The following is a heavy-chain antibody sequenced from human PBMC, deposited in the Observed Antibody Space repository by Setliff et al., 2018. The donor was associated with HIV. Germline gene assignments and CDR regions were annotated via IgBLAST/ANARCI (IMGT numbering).Heavy chain of an antibody. J-gene: IGHJ4*02. Sequence: GGSLRPSCAASGFSFRSYAMSWVRQAPGKGLEWVSVISGSGDITYYRESVKGRFTVSRDNPNNTVYLQMNSLRAEDTAMYYCAKTQTVITVYGPFDSWGQGTPVTVSS. D-gene: IGHD4-4*01. CDR3: AKTQTVITVYGPFDS. CDR1: GFSFRSYA. CDR2: ISGSGDIT. V-gene: IGHV3-23*01.